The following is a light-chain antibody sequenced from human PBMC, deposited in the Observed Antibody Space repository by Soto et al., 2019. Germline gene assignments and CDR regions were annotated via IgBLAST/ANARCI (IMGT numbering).Light chain of an antibody. CDR3: QSYDSSLTGPKVL. V-gene: IGLV1-40*01. CDR1: SSNIGAGYD. CDR2: GNS. Sequence: QSVLTQPPSVSGAPGQRVTISCTGSSSNIGAGYDVHWYQQFPGTAPKLLIYGNSNRPSGVPARFSGSKSGSSASLATTGLQAEDEADYYCQSYDSSLTGPKVLFGGGTKVTVL. J-gene: IGLJ2*01.